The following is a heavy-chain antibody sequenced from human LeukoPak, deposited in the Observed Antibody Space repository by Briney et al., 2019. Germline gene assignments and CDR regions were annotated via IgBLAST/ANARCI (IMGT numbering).Heavy chain of an antibody. CDR2: IYYSGST. V-gene: IGHV4-39*07. D-gene: IGHD3-22*01. CDR3: ARGKYYYDSSPFDY. CDR1: GGSISSSSYY. J-gene: IGHJ4*02. Sequence: SETLSLTCTVSGGSISSSSYYWGWIRQPPGKGLEWIGSIYYSGSTYYNPSLKSRVTISVDTSKNQFSLKLSSVTAADTAVYYCARGKYYYDSSPFDYWGQGTLVTVSS.